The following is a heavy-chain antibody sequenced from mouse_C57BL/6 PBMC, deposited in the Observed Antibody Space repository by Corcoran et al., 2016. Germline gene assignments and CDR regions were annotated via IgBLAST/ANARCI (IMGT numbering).Heavy chain of an antibody. V-gene: IGHV1-26*01. D-gene: IGHD1-1*01. J-gene: IGHJ1*03. CDR2: INPNNGGT. CDR3: ARRPPNYYGSTRYFDV. Sequence: EVQLQQYGPELVQLGASVTISCKASGYTFTDYYMRWVKQSNGKSLEWIGDINPNNGGTSYNQKFKVKATLTVDKSSSTAYMELRSLTSEDSAVYYCARRPPNYYGSTRYFDVWGTGTTVTVSS. CDR1: GYTFTDYY.